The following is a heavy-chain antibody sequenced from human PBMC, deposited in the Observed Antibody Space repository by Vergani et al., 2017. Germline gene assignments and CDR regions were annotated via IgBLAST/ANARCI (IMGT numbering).Heavy chain of an antibody. CDR1: GASITSGSFY. V-gene: IGHV4-61*02. CDR2: IHASGTK. Sequence: QVHLNEAGPGLVKPSQTLSLTCTVSGASITSGSFYWSWIRQPAGKGLEWIGRIHASGTKNYNPSLRSRVTLSVDTSKNQLSLKMISMTAADTAVYYCTGHWAVVAANNWFDPWGQGTLVTGSS. D-gene: IGHD2-15*01. CDR3: TGHWAVVAANNWFDP. J-gene: IGHJ5*02.